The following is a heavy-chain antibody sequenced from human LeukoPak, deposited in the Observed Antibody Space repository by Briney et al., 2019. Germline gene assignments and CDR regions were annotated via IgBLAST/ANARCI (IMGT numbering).Heavy chain of an antibody. V-gene: IGHV4-39*07. D-gene: IGHD3-22*01. Sequence: PSETLSLTCSVSGDSISSARNYWGWIRQSPGKGLEWLASVYSSGSTHSNPSLKSRVTISVDKSKNQFSLKLSSVTAADTAVYYCARGSSDSSGYREGSFDYWGQGTLVTVSS. CDR1: GDSISSARNY. J-gene: IGHJ4*02. CDR3: ARGSSDSSGYREGSFDY. CDR2: VYSSGST.